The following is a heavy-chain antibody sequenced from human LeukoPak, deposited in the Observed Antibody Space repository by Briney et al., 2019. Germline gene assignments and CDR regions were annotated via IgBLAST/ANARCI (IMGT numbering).Heavy chain of an antibody. Sequence: GGSLRLSCAASEFIFSSYGMHWVRQAPGKGLEGVAFIRYDGSNKYYADSVKGRFTISRDNSKNTLYLQMNSLRAEDTAVYYCAKDHDPLAAAGYFDYWGQGTLVTVSS. CDR3: AKDHDPLAAAGYFDY. CDR2: IRYDGSNK. CDR1: EFIFSSYG. J-gene: IGHJ4*02. D-gene: IGHD6-13*01. V-gene: IGHV3-30*02.